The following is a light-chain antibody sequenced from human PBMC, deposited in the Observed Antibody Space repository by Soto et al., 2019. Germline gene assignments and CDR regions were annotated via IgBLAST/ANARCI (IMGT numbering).Light chain of an antibody. CDR2: GAS. CDR3: QQRSNWPLT. Sequence: EIVLMQSPGTLSVAPGERATLSCRASQSVISDYLAWYQQKPGQAPRLLIYGASSRATDIPARFSGSGSGTDFTLTISSLEPEDFAVYYCQQRSNWPLTFGGGTKVDIK. CDR1: QSVISDY. V-gene: IGKV3-11*01. J-gene: IGKJ4*01.